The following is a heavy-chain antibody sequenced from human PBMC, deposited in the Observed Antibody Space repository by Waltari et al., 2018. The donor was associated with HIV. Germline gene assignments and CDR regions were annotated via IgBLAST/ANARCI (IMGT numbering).Heavy chain of an antibody. V-gene: IGHV3-30*04. D-gene: IGHD3-16*01. Sequence: QVDLLESGGGVVQSGRSLRLSGVASGFTFKHYTFQWVRQAPGKGREWMATISSTGGIKYYADSAKGRFTISRDNSKNTVYLQLNRLTPEDTAVYLCAREARGSRWGDWYFDLWGRGTRVTVSS. CDR2: ISSTGGIK. CDR1: GFTFKHYT. CDR3: AREARGSRWGDWYFDL. J-gene: IGHJ2*01.